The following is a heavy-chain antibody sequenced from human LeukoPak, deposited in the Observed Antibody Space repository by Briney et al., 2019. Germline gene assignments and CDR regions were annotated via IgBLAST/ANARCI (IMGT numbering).Heavy chain of an antibody. CDR3: AKDPVYMVRGVIITSNWFDP. D-gene: IGHD3-10*01. CDR1: GFTFSSYA. CDR2: IGGSGDST. V-gene: IGHV3-23*01. Sequence: GRSLRLSCAASGFTFSSYAMSWVRQAPGKGLEWVSVIGGSGDSTYYADSVKGRFTISRDNSKNTLYLQMNSLRAEDTAVYYCAKDPVYMVRGVIITSNWFDPWGQGTLVTVSS. J-gene: IGHJ5*02.